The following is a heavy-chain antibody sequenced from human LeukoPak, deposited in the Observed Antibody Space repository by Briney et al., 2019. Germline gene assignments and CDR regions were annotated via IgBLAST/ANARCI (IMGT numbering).Heavy chain of an antibody. J-gene: IGHJ6*03. CDR2: ISWNSGSI. CDR3: AKDRAGYYYYMDV. Sequence: GRSLRLSCAASGFTFDDYAMHWVRQAPGKGLEWVSGISWNSGSIGYADSVKGRFTISRDNAKNSLYLQMNSLRAEDTALYYCAKDRAGYYYYMDVWGKGTTVTISS. CDR1: GFTFDDYA. V-gene: IGHV3-9*01.